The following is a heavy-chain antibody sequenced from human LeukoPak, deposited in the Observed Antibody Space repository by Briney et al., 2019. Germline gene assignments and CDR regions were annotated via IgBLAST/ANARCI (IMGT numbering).Heavy chain of an antibody. D-gene: IGHD6-13*01. J-gene: IGHJ3*02. V-gene: IGHV4-59*08. Sequence: SETLSLTCTVSGGSISSYYWTWIRQPPGKGLEWIGYIYNSESTNYNPSLKSRVTISVDTSKNQFSLKLSSVTAADTAVYYCARRRRIGAVGTDAFDIWGQGTKVTVSS. CDR3: ARRRRIGAVGTDAFDI. CDR2: IYNSEST. CDR1: GGSISSYY.